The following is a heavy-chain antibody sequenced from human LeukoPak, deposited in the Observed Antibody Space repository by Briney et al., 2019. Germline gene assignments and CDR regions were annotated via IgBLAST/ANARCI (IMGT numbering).Heavy chain of an antibody. D-gene: IGHD6-13*01. CDR2: ISYDGSNK. J-gene: IGHJ5*02. CDR1: GFTFSSYA. Sequence: GGSLRLSCAASGFTFSSYAMHWVRQAPGKGLEWVAVISYDGSNKYYADSVKGRFTISRDNSKNTLYLQMNSLRAEDTAVYYCARDRRIRGGISSSSLDPWGQGTLVTVSS. CDR3: ARDRRIRGGISSSSLDP. V-gene: IGHV3-30-3*01.